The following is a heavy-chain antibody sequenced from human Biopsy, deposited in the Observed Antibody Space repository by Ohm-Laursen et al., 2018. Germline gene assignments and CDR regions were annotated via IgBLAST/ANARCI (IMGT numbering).Heavy chain of an antibody. Sequence: SDTLSLTCTVSEGSVSSFYWSWLRQPAGKGLEYIGRILFSGDTNPDYNPSLKSRVTMSVDTSKNQFSLRLSSVTAADTAVYYCASLGRYCSGENCYGIDYWARERWSPSPQ. J-gene: IGHJ4*02. CDR3: ASLGRYCSGENCYGIDY. CDR2: ILFSGDT. V-gene: IGHV4-4*07. D-gene: IGHD2-15*01. CDR1: EGSVSSFY.